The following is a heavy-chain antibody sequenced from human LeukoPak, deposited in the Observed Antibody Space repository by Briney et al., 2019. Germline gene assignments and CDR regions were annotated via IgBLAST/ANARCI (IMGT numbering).Heavy chain of an antibody. D-gene: IGHD3-22*01. V-gene: IGHV3-23*01. J-gene: IGHJ4*02. Sequence: GGSLRLSCAASGFTFSSYAMSWVRQAPGKGLEWVSTISGSGGSTYYADSVKGRFTISRDNSKNTLYLQMNSLRAEDTAVYYCARENYYDKASAYWGQGTLVTVSS. CDR1: GFTFSSYA. CDR2: ISGSGGST. CDR3: ARENYYDKASAY.